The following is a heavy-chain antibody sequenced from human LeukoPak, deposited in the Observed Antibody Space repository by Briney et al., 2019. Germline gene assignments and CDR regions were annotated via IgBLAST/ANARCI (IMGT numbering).Heavy chain of an antibody. Sequence: SVKVSCKASGGTFSSYAISWVRQAPGQGLEWMGGIIPIFGTANYAQKFQGRVTITADKSTSTAYMELSSLRSEDTAVYYCASCIVVVPTAIGSCAFDIWGQGTMVTVPS. D-gene: IGHD2-2*01. V-gene: IGHV1-69*06. CDR1: GGTFSSYA. J-gene: IGHJ3*02. CDR3: ASCIVVVPTAIGSCAFDI. CDR2: IIPIFGTA.